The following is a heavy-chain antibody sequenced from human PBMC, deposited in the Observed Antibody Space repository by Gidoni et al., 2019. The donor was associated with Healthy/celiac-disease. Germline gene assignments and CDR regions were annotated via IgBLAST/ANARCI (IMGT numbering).Heavy chain of an antibody. Sequence: QVQLVEAGGGVVQPGRSLRLSCAASGFTFSSYGMHWVRQAPGKGLEWVAVISYDGSNKYYADSVKGRFTISRDNSKNTLYLQMNSLRAEDTAVYYCAKDRGDDSSGYYSHWGQGTLVTVSS. CDR1: GFTFSSYG. CDR2: ISYDGSNK. V-gene: IGHV3-30*18. D-gene: IGHD3-22*01. J-gene: IGHJ4*02. CDR3: AKDRGDDSSGYYSH.